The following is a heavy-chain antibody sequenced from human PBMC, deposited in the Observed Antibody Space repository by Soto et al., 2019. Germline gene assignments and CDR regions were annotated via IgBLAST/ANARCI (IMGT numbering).Heavy chain of an antibody. CDR3: ARGYYDSSGTLNWFDP. J-gene: IGHJ5*02. V-gene: IGHV4-30-4*01. CDR2: IYYSGST. D-gene: IGHD3-22*01. Sequence: PSETLSLTCTVSGGSISSGDYYRSWIRQPPGKGLEWIGYIYYSGSTYYNPSLKSRVTISVDTSKNQFSLKLSSVTAADTAVYYCARGYYDSSGTLNWFDPWGLGTPVT. CDR1: GGSISSGDYY.